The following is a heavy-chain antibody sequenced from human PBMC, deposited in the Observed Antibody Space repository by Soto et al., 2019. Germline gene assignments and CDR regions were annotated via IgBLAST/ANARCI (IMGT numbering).Heavy chain of an antibody. Sequence: GGSLRLSCAASGFTFSSYSMNWVRQAPGKGLEWVSSISSSSSYIYYADSVKGRFTISRDDSKNTAYLQMDSLKTEDTAVYYCTERGKYDNRVFDYWSQGTLVTVSS. J-gene: IGHJ4*02. CDR1: GFTFSSYS. CDR2: ISSSSSYI. CDR3: TERGKYDNRVFDY. V-gene: IGHV3-21*04. D-gene: IGHD3-22*01.